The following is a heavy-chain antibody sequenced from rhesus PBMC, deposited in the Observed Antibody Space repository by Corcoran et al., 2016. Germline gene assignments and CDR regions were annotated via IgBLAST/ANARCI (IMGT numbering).Heavy chain of an antibody. CDR3: ARESIQAWGWYFEF. Sequence: QLQLQESGPGLVQPSETLSLPCAVSGGSFSGSWLSWIRQPQGKGLEWIGRIDSSGSTDYNPSLKSRVTISRDTSKNQFSLKLSSVTAADTAVYYCARESIQAWGWYFEFWGQGALVTVSS. D-gene: IGHD5-42*01. CDR1: GGSFSGSW. CDR2: IDSSGST. J-gene: IGHJ1*01. V-gene: IGHV4-160*01.